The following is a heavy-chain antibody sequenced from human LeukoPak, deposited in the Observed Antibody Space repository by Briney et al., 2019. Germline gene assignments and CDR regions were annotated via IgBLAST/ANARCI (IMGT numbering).Heavy chain of an antibody. J-gene: IGHJ4*02. CDR3: ARGGEGSWLFDY. V-gene: IGHV3-33*01. Sequence: PGGSLRLSCAASGFTFSSYGMHWVRQAPGKGLEWVAVIWYDGSNKYYADSVKGRFTISRDNSKNTLYLQMNSLRAEDTAVYYCARGGEGSWLFDYWGQGTLVTVSS. D-gene: IGHD3-10*01. CDR2: IWYDGSNK. CDR1: GFTFSSYG.